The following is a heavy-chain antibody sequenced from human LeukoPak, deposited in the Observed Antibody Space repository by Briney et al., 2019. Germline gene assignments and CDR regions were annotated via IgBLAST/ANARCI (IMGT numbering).Heavy chain of an antibody. D-gene: IGHD6-19*01. CDR1: GGSISSYY. V-gene: IGHV4-4*07. CDR3: ARDRFSGWSHRGFDY. J-gene: IGHJ4*02. Sequence: SETLSLTCTVSGGSISSYYWSWIRQPAGKGLEWIGRIYTSGSTNYNPSLKSRVTMSVDTSKNQFSLKLSSVTAADTAVYYCARDRFSGWSHRGFDYWGQGTLVTVSS. CDR2: IYTSGST.